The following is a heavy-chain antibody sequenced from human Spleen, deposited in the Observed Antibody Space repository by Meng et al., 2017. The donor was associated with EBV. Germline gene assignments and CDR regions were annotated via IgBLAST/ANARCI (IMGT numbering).Heavy chain of an antibody. D-gene: IGHD6-19*01. J-gene: IGHJ5*02. CDR2: VHYTGST. V-gene: IGHV4-39*01. CDR1: GDSISSFYY. CDR3: ARPFPSWQSPRLDPFGA. Sequence: QPQPRDAGPGQGKPSWTLSLPSTVSGDSISSFYYWGWIRQPPGRGLEWIGSVHYTGSTYYSPSLKSRVTVSVDTSKNQFSLRLTSVTAADTAVYYCARPFPSWQSPRLDPFGAWGQGTLVTVSS.